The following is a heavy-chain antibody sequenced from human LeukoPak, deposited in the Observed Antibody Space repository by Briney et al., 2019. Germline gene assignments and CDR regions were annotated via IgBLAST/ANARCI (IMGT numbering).Heavy chain of an antibody. D-gene: IGHD3-22*01. V-gene: IGHV3-53*01. CDR3: ARDHVLGYYDSSGYYYHYYYYYGMDV. CDR1: GFTVSSNY. Sequence: GGSLRLSCAASGFTVSSNYMSWVRQAPGKGLEWVSVIYSGGSTYYADSVKGRFTISRDNSKNTLYLQMNSLRAEDTAVYYCARDHVLGYYDSSGYYYHYYYYYGMDVWGQGTTVTVS. J-gene: IGHJ6*02. CDR2: IYSGGST.